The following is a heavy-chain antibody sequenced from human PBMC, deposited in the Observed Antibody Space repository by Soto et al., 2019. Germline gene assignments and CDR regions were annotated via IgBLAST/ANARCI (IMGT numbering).Heavy chain of an antibody. CDR1: GYTFTSYD. D-gene: IGHD3-3*01. J-gene: IGHJ6*02. CDR2: MNPNSGNT. V-gene: IGHV1-8*01. CDR3: ARGRVTIFGVLRYYYGMDV. Sequence: AASVKVSCKASGYTFTSYDINWVRQATGQGLEWMGWMNPNSGNTGYAQKFQGRVTMTRNTSISTAYMELSSLRSEDTAVYYCARGRVTIFGVLRYYYGMDVWGQGTTVTVSS.